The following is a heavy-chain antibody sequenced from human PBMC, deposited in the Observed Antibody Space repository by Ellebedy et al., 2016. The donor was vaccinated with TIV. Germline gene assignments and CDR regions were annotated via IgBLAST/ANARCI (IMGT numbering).Heavy chain of an antibody. CDR2: IFYSGST. CDR3: ARALAALWFDP. J-gene: IGHJ5*02. CDR1: GGSITNDY. D-gene: IGHD6-6*01. V-gene: IGHV4-59*01. Sequence: GSLRLSXTVSGGSITNDYWSWIRQPPGKGLEWIGYIFYSGSTNYNPSLQSRVTISVDTSRNQFSLKLKSVTAADTAVYYCARALAALWFDPWGQGTPVTVSS.